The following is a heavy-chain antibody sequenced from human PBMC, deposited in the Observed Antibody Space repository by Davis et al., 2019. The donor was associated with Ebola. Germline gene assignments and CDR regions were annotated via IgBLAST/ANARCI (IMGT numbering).Heavy chain of an antibody. V-gene: IGHV1-46*01. CDR2: INPSGGST. J-gene: IGHJ6*02. CDR1: GYTFTSYY. D-gene: IGHD1-26*01. Sequence: AASVKVSCKASGYTFTSYYMHWVRQAPGQGLEWMGIINPSGGSTNYAQKFQERVTITRDMSTSTAYMELSSLRSEDTAVYYCAADYGSGSYAYYYGMDVWGQGTTVTVSS. CDR3: AADYGSGSYAYYYGMDV.